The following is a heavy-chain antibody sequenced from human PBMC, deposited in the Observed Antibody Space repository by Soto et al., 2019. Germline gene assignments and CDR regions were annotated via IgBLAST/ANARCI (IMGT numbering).Heavy chain of an antibody. J-gene: IGHJ5*02. Sequence: GGSLRLSCAASGFTFSSYSMNWVRQAPGKGLEWVSSISGSGGSTYYADSVKGRFTISRDNSKNTLYVQMNSLRAEDTAVYYCAKDRSIAAQYNWFDPWGQGTLVTVSS. D-gene: IGHD6-6*01. CDR2: ISGSGGST. CDR3: AKDRSIAAQYNWFDP. V-gene: IGHV3-23*01. CDR1: GFTFSSYS.